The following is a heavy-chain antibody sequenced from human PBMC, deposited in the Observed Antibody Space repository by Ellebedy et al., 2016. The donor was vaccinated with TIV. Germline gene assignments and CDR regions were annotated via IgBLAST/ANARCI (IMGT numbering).Heavy chain of an antibody. Sequence: ASVKVSCXASGGTFSSYAISWVRQAPGQGLEWMGWINPNSGGTNYAQKFQGRVTMTRDTSISTAYMELSRLRSDDTAVYYCARERLTIDAFDIWGQGTMVTVSS. CDR2: INPNSGGT. CDR3: ARERLTIDAFDI. CDR1: GGTFSSYA. V-gene: IGHV1-2*02. D-gene: IGHD2-21*02. J-gene: IGHJ3*02.